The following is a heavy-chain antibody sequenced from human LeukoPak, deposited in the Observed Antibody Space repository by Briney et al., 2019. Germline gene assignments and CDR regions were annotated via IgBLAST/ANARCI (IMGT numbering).Heavy chain of an antibody. V-gene: IGHV3-48*03. J-gene: IGHJ4*02. D-gene: IGHD5-18*01. Sequence: GGSLRLSCAASGFTLSSYAMSWVRQAPGKGLEWVSYISRGGNTIYYSDSVKGRFTISRDTAKNSLYLQMNSLRAEDTAFYYCARNTGYSYGYFDYWGQGTLVTVSS. CDR2: ISRGGNTI. CDR1: GFTLSSYA. CDR3: ARNTGYSYGYFDY.